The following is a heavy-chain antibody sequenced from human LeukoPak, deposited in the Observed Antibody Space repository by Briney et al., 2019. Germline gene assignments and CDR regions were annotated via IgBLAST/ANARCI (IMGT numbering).Heavy chain of an antibody. CDR1: GFTFDDYA. Sequence: PGGSLRLSCAASGFTFDDYAKPWVRQAPGKGLEWVSGISWNSGSIGYADSVKGRFTISRDNAKNSLYLQMNSLRAEDTALYYCARVTYYDFWSGYPYFDYWGQGTLVTVSS. CDR2: ISWNSGSI. J-gene: IGHJ4*02. D-gene: IGHD3-3*01. V-gene: IGHV3-9*01. CDR3: ARVTYYDFWSGYPYFDY.